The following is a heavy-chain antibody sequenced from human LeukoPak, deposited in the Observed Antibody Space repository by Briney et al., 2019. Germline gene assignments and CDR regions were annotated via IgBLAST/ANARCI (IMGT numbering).Heavy chain of an antibody. CDR3: ARGYSYYYYFDY. V-gene: IGHV3-21*01. Sequence: GGSLRLSCAASGFTFSSYSMNWVRQAPGKGLEWVSSISSSSSYIYYADSVKGRFTISRDNSKNTLYLQMNSLRAEDTAVYYCARGYSYYYYFDYWGQGTLVTVSS. CDR1: GFTFSSYS. CDR2: ISSSSSYI. D-gene: IGHD5-18*01. J-gene: IGHJ4*02.